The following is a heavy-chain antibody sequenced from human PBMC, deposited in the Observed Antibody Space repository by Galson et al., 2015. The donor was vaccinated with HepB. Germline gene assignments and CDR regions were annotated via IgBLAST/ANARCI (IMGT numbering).Heavy chain of an antibody. CDR1: GFTFSNYA. CDR2: ISGSGGTT. D-gene: IGHD2-15*01. J-gene: IGHJ4*02. V-gene: IGHV3-23*01. Sequence: SLRLSCAASGFTFSNYAMSWLRQAPGKGVEWVAAISGSGGTTNYADSVKGRFTISRDNSKNTLYLQMNSLRADDTAVYYCASPGRDIRDYWGQGTLVTVSS. CDR3: ASPGRDIRDY.